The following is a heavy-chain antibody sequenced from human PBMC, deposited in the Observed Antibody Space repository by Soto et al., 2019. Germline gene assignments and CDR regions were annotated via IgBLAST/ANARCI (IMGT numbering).Heavy chain of an antibody. CDR1: GVSISSANYY. D-gene: IGHD3-16*01. Sequence: SETLSLTCTVSGVSISSANYYWSWIRQHPGKGLEWIGYIYYSGDTYYNPSLKSRLTISLETPKNQFSLKLNFVTAADPAVYYCAREGGDGVDYWGQGSLVTVSS. J-gene: IGHJ4*02. CDR3: AREGGDGVDY. V-gene: IGHV4-31*03. CDR2: IYYSGDT.